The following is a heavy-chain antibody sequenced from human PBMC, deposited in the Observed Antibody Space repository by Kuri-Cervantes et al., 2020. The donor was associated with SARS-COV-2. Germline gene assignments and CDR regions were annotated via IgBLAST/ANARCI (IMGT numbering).Heavy chain of an antibody. CDR1: GFTFRSYW. Sequence: GESLKISCAASGFTFRSYWMSWVRQAPGKGLEWVANIKPDGSEKNYVDSVKGRFTISRDNAKNSLFLQMNSLRADDTAVYYCARAVGSSSAGDYSMDVCGKGTTVTVSS. D-gene: IGHD6-6*01. CDR3: ARAVGSSSAGDYSMDV. CDR2: IKPDGSEK. J-gene: IGHJ6*03. V-gene: IGHV3-7*01.